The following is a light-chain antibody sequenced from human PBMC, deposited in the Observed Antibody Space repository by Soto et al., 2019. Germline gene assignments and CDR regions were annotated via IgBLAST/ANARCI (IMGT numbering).Light chain of an antibody. CDR1: QTISSH. J-gene: IGKJ5*01. CDR3: QQRYTTTIT. Sequence: DIQMTQSPSCLSASVGDRVIITCRASQTISSHLSWYQKKPGKDPNLLVYAASSLQSGVPSRFTGSGSGTDFTLTISSLQPEDFATYLCQQRYTTTITFCQGTRREIK. V-gene: IGKV1-39*01. CDR2: AAS.